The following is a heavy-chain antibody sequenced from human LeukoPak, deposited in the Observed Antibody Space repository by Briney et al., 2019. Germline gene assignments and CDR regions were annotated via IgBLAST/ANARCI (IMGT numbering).Heavy chain of an antibody. D-gene: IGHD3-22*01. J-gene: IGHJ4*02. Sequence: PSETLSLTCTVSGGSISSSSYYWGWIRQPPGKGLEWIGSIYYSGSTYYNPSLKSRVTISVDTSKNQFSLKLSSVTAADTAVYYCARAYDSSGYYRGVFDYWGQGTLVTVSS. CDR3: ARAYDSSGYYRGVFDY. CDR1: GGSISSSSYY. CDR2: IYYSGST. V-gene: IGHV4-39*07.